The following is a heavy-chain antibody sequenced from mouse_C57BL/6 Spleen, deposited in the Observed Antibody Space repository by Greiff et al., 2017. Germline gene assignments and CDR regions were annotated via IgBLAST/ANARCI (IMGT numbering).Heavy chain of an antibody. CDR2: IDPSDSYT. CDR1: GYTFTSYW. CDR3: ARRGSSPFAY. D-gene: IGHD1-1*01. J-gene: IGHJ3*01. V-gene: IGHV1-69*01. Sequence: QVQLQQPGAELVLPGASVKLSCTASGYTFTSYWMPWVQQRPGQGLEWIGAIDPSDSYTNYNQKFKGKSTLTVDKSSSTAYMQLSSLTSEDSAVYYCARRGSSPFAYWGQENLVTVSA.